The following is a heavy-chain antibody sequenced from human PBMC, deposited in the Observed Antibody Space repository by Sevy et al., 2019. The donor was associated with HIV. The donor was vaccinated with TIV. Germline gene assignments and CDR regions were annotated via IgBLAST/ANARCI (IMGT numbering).Heavy chain of an antibody. V-gene: IGHV4-59*01. D-gene: IGHD5-12*01. CDR3: TRSPPVRSGDDSLNWFDA. CDR1: GGSISAYY. CDR2: IYYTRRT. Sequence: WETLSLTCTVSGGSISAYYWSWIRQPPGKELEYIGFIYYTRRTYYNPSLKNRVTISVDTSKNQFSLNLSSVTAAYTDVYYCTRSPPVRSGDDSLNWFDAWGQGTVVTVSS. J-gene: IGHJ5*02.